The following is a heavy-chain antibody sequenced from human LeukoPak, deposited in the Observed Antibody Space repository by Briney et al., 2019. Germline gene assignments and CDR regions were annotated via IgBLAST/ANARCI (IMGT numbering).Heavy chain of an antibody. V-gene: IGHV4-39*01. Sequence: PSETLSLTCTVSEGSIDSSTYYWGWIRQPPGKGLEWIATIYYSGSTYYNPSLKSRVTISIDTSENQFSLKLSSVTAADTALYYCVRHVTAAEWFDPWGQGILVTVFS. CDR1: EGSIDSSTYY. CDR3: VRHVTAAEWFDP. CDR2: IYYSGST. D-gene: IGHD6-13*01. J-gene: IGHJ5*02.